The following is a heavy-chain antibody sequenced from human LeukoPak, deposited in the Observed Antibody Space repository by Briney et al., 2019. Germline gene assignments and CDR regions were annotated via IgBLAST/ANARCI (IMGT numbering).Heavy chain of an antibody. CDR2: IIPIFGTA. CDR3: ARGRKDYDSSGYILPY. CDR1: GGTFSSYA. J-gene: IGHJ4*02. V-gene: IGHV1-69*13. D-gene: IGHD3-22*01. Sequence: ASVKVSCKASGGTFSSYAISWVRQAPGQGLEWMGGIIPIFGTANYAQKFQGRVTITADESTSTAYMGLSSLRPEDTAVYYCARGRKDYDSSGYILPYWGQGTLVTVSS.